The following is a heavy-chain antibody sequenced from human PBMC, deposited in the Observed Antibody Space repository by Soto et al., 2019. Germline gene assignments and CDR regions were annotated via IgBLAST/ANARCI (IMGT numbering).Heavy chain of an antibody. D-gene: IGHD6-6*01. CDR3: ARMVAARPLFYYYYYGMDV. V-gene: IGHV3-21*01. CDR1: GFTFSSYS. CDR2: ISSSSSYI. Sequence: EVQLVESGGGLVKPGGSLRLSCAASGFTFSSYSMNWVRQAPGKGLEWVSSISSSSSYIYYADSVKGRFTISRDNAKNSLYLQMNSLRAEDTAVYYCARMVAARPLFYYYYYGMDVWGQGTTVTVSS. J-gene: IGHJ6*02.